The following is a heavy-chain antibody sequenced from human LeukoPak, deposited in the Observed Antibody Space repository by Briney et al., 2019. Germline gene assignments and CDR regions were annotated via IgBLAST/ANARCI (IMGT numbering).Heavy chain of an antibody. CDR1: GFSLSGYG. J-gene: IGHJ4*02. CDR2: ISYDGSKK. Sequence: GSLRLSCAASGFSLSGYGMHWVRQAPGKGLEWVAVISYDGSKKYYADSVKGRFTISRDNSKNTQYLEMNSLKAEDTAVHYCARVRAPHYYDYWGQGTLVTVSS. V-gene: IGHV3-30-3*01. CDR3: ARVRAPHYYDY.